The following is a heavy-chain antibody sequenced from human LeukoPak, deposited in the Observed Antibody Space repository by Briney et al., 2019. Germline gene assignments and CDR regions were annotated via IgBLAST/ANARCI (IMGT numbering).Heavy chain of an antibody. CDR1: GESFSGYY. J-gene: IGHJ4*02. CDR2: IKHSGYT. D-gene: IGHD6-19*01. V-gene: IGHV4-34*01. Sequence: PSETLSLTCAVYGESFSGYYWTWIRQPPGKGLEWIGEIKHSGYTNYNPSLKSRVSIIADMLKNQFSLKVRDVTAADTAVYYCARGRVAVADWGQGILVTVST. CDR3: ARGRVAVAD.